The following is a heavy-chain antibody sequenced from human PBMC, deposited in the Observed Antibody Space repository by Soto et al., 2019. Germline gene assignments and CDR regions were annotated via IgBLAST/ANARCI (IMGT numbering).Heavy chain of an antibody. D-gene: IGHD3-22*01. CDR1: GYTFTGHY. CDR3: ARVFQVRYYYDSSGYYSDY. CDR2: INPNSGGT. J-gene: IGHJ4*02. Sequence: ASVKVSCKASGYTFTGHYIHWVRQAPGQGLEWMGWINPNSGGTNYAQKFQGRVTMTRDTSISTAYMELSRLRSDDTAVYYCARVFQVRYYYDSSGYYSDYWGQGTLVTVSS. V-gene: IGHV1-2*02.